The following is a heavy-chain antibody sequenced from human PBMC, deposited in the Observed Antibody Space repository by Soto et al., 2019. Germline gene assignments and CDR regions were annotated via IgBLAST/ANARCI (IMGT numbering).Heavy chain of an antibody. CDR3: ARXKRMVVAATYYYYGMDV. V-gene: IGHV5-51*01. CDR1: GYSFTIYW. CDR2: IYPGDSDT. J-gene: IGHJ6*02. Sequence: PGESLKISCKGSGYSFTIYWIGWVRQMPGKGLEWMGIIYPGDSDTRYSPSFQGQVTISADKSISTAYLQWSSLKASDTAMYYCARXKRMVVAATYYYYGMDVWGQGTTVTVSS. D-gene: IGHD2-15*01.